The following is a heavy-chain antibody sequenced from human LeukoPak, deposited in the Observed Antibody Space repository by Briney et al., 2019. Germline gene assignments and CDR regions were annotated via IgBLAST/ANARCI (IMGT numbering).Heavy chain of an antibody. J-gene: IGHJ4*01. V-gene: IGHV3-7*01. CDR3: ARDGTAAGLYFDL. CDR1: GFTFTDYW. CDR2: IRQDGGEK. Sequence: GGSLRLSCAVSGFTFTDYWMNWVRQAPGKGLEWVASIRQDGGEKSYVDSVKGRFTISRDNTKNSLYLQINSLRAEDTAVYCCARDGTAAGLYFDLWGQGTLVTVSS. D-gene: IGHD6-13*01.